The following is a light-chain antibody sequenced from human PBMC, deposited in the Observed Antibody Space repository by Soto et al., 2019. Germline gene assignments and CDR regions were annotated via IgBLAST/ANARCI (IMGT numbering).Light chain of an antibody. CDR3: QQSYSTPLT. J-gene: IGKJ3*01. V-gene: IGKV1-39*01. CDR2: AAS. CDR1: QSISSY. Sequence: DIQMTPSPSSLSASVGDRITITCRASQSISSYLNRYQQKPGKAPKLLIYAASSLQSWVPSRFSGSGSGTDFTLTISSLQPEDVATYYCQQSYSTPLTLGPGNKVDI.